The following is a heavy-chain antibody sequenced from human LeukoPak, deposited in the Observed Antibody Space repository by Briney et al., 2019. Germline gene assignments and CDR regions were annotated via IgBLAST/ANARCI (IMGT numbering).Heavy chain of an antibody. J-gene: IGHJ6*03. CDR2: IYHSGST. D-gene: IGHD3-22*01. CDR3: ASHKKYYYDSSGYFPYYMDV. Sequence: PSETLSLTCAVSGYSISSGYYWGWIRRPPGQGLEWIGSIYHSGSTYYNSSLKRIVTISADTSKNQFSLTLSSVTAADTAVYYCASHKKYYYDSSGYFPYYMDVWGKGTTVTVS. V-gene: IGHV4-38-2*01. CDR1: GYSISSGYY.